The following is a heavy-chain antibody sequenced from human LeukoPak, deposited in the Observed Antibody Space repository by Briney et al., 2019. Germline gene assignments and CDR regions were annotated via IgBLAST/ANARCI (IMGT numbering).Heavy chain of an antibody. J-gene: IGHJ5*02. V-gene: IGHV3-33*08. CDR1: GFRFRNYA. CDR3: ARDEYCSSTSCYRAPSDP. Sequence: GGSLRLSCEASGFRFRNYAMHWVRQAPGKGLEWVALISYDGNEKYYADSVKGRFSISRDTSRNTVYLQMNSLRAEDTAVYYCARDEYCSSTSCYRAPSDPWGQGTLVTVSS. D-gene: IGHD2-2*02. CDR2: ISYDGNEK.